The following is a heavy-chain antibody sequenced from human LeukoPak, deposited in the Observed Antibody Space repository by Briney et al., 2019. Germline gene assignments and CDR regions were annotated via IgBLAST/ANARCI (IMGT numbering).Heavy chain of an antibody. CDR2: ISYDGSNK. V-gene: IGHV3-30*03. Sequence: GGSLRLSCAASGFTFSSYGMHWVRQAPGKGLEWVAVISYDGSNKYYADSVKGRFTISRDNSKNTLYLQMNSLRAEDTAVYYCMGSGWYGDYWGQGTLVTVSS. CDR3: MGSGWYGDY. J-gene: IGHJ4*02. CDR1: GFTFSSYG. D-gene: IGHD6-19*01.